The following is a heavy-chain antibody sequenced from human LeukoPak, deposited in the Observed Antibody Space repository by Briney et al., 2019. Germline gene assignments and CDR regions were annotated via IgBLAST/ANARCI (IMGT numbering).Heavy chain of an antibody. CDR1: GFXFSSYA. Sequence: PGGSLRLSCVASGFXFSSYAMHWVRQAPGKGLAWVALISYDGNSKYYADSVKGRFTVSRDNSKDRLYLQMNSLSAEDTAVYYCVRLSYDSRGDYGFDYWGQGTLVTVSS. J-gene: IGHJ4*02. CDR3: VRLSYDSRGDYGFDY. V-gene: IGHV3-30*04. CDR2: ISYDGNSK. D-gene: IGHD3-22*01.